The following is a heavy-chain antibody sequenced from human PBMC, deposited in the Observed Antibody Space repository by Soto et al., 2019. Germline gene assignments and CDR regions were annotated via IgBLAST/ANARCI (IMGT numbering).Heavy chain of an antibody. CDR3: ARDPAAAGWFDP. D-gene: IGHD6-13*01. V-gene: IGHV4-59*01. J-gene: IGHJ5*02. CDR1: GGSIISYY. CDR2: IYYSGST. Sequence: PSETLSLTCTVSGGSIISYYWSWIRQPPGKGLEWIGYIYYSGSTNYNPSLKSRVTISVDTSKNQFSLKLSSVTAADTAVYYCARDPAAAGWFDPWGQGTLVTVSS.